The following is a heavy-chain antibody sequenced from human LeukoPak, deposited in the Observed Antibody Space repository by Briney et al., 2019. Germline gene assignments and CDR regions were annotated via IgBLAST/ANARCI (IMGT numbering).Heavy chain of an antibody. J-gene: IGHJ4*02. Sequence: PETLSLTCAVYGGSFSGYYWSWIRQPAGKGLEWIGRIFTSGNSNYNPSLKSRVTMSVDTSKNQFSLKVTSVTAADTAVYYCARESIIAAGTPVFDFWGQGTLVTVSS. CDR1: GGSFSGYY. CDR3: ARESIIAAGTPVFDF. V-gene: IGHV4-59*10. D-gene: IGHD6-13*01. CDR2: IFTSGNS.